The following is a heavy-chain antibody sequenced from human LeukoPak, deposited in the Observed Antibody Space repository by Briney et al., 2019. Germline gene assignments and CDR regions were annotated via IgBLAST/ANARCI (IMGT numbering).Heavy chain of an antibody. D-gene: IGHD1-26*01. CDR3: AKHSGSYFIYY. CDR1: GFTFSRYG. V-gene: IGHV3-23*01. CDR2: ISGSAYNT. Sequence: GGSLRLSRAASGFTFSRYGMSWVRQAPGKGLEWVATISGSAYNTYYADSVKGRFTISRHNSANTVFLHMSSLRAEDTALYYCAKHSGSYFIYY. J-gene: IGHJ6*01.